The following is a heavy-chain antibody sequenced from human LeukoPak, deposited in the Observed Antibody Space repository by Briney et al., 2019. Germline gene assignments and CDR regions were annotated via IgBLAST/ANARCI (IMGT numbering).Heavy chain of an antibody. V-gene: IGHV3-30*04. D-gene: IGHD3-10*01. CDR2: ISHDVKTT. Sequence: GGSLRLSCVASGFSFSDSVIHGIRQAPGKGLEWVAVISHDVKTTYYADSAKGRFTISRDNSRNTVFLQMNRLRPEDTAVYYCVKEAYYGWGSSPTFYFDYWGQGTRVTVSS. CDR3: VKEAYYGWGSSPTFYFDY. CDR1: GFSFSDSV. J-gene: IGHJ4*02.